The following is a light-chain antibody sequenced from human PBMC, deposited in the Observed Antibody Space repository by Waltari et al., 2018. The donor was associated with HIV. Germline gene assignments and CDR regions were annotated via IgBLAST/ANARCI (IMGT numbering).Light chain of an antibody. J-gene: IGLJ3*02. Sequence: QSVLTQPASVSGSPGQSISISCTGTDRDIGFSNFVSWYQHLPGKAPRLIIYRGTARASGSSSRFSASKSGNTASLRISGLQLEDEGDYYCTSYSYSHHFAFGGGTTLTVL. V-gene: IGLV2-14*01. CDR1: DRDIGFSNF. CDR2: RGT. CDR3: TSYSYSHHFA.